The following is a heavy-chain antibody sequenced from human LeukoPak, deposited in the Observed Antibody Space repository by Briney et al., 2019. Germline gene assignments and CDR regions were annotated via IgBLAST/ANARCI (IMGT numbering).Heavy chain of an antibody. D-gene: IGHD6-6*01. CDR2: IYPGDSDT. CDR1: GYSFTSYW. V-gene: IGHV5-51*01. CDR3: AREYSSSWGAFDI. J-gene: IGHJ3*02. Sequence: GESLKISCTVSGYSFTSYWIGWVRHMRRKGLGWMGIIYPGDSDTRYSPSFQGQVTISADKSITTAYLLWSSLTAEPTAMYYCAREYSSSWGAFDIWGQGTMVTVSS.